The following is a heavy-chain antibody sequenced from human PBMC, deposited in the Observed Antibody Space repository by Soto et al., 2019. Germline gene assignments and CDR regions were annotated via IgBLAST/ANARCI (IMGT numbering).Heavy chain of an antibody. V-gene: IGHV3-30*19. CDR2: ISYDGSNK. CDR3: ARDKRDLRFLEWSYYFEY. J-gene: IGHJ4*02. CDR1: GFTVSSNY. D-gene: IGHD3-3*01. Sequence: GGSLRLSCAASGFTVSSNYMSWVRQAPGKGLEWVAVISYDGSNKYYADSVKGRFTISRDNSKNTLYLQMNSLRAEDTAVYYCARDKRDLRFLEWSYYFEYWGQGTLVTVSS.